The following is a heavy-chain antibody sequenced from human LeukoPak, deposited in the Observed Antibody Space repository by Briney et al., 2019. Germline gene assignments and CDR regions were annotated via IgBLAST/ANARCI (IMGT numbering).Heavy chain of an antibody. CDR1: GGSTSSYY. CDR3: ARTPVYGSGRGNFDY. Sequence: SETLFLTCTVSGGSTSSYYWSWIRQPPREGLVGIGYIYYNGSPKYNPSLKSRVTISVDPSKNQFSLKLSSVTAADTAVYYCARTPVYGSGRGNFDYWGQGTLVTVSS. V-gene: IGHV4-59*12. J-gene: IGHJ4*02. D-gene: IGHD3-10*01. CDR2: IYYNGSP.